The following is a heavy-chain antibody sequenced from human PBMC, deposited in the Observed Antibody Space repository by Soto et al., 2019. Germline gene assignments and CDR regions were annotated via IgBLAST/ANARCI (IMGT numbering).Heavy chain of an antibody. V-gene: IGHV3-74*01. Sequence: HPGGSLRLSCAASGFTFSNAWMGWIRQAPGKGLVWVSRIDNGGTNTVYADPVKGRFTISRDNAKNTLYLQMNSLRAEDTAVYYCARDRGRPDAFNVWGQGTMVTVSS. CDR1: GFTFSNAW. J-gene: IGHJ3*01. CDR3: ARDRGRPDAFNV. D-gene: IGHD3-10*01. CDR2: IDNGGTNT.